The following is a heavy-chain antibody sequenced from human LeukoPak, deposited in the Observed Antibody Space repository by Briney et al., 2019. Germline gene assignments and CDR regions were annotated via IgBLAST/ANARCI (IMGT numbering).Heavy chain of an antibody. CDR3: AKALYSSGPDVFDI. CDR2: IRYDGRNK. J-gene: IGHJ3*02. Sequence: GGSLRLSCAASGFTFSSYGMHWVRQAPGKGLEWVAMIRYDGRNKYYEESVKGRFTISRDNSKNTLYLQMNSLRAEDTAVYYCAKALYSSGPDVFDIWGQGTVVTVSS. D-gene: IGHD6-25*01. V-gene: IGHV3-30*02. CDR1: GFTFSSYG.